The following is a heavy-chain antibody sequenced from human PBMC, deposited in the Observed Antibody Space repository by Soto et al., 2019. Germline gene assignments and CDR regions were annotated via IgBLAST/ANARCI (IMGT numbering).Heavy chain of an antibody. CDR1: GFTFSSYG. CDR2: ISYDGSNK. J-gene: IGHJ6*02. Sequence: GGSLRLSCAASGFTFSSYGMHWVRQAPGKGLEWVAVISYDGSNKYYADSVKGRFTISRDNSKNTLYLQMNSLRAEDTAVYYCAKDLDILTGYAHEKYYYYGMDVWGQGTTVTVSS. CDR3: AKDLDILTGYAHEKYYYYGMDV. D-gene: IGHD3-9*01. V-gene: IGHV3-30*18.